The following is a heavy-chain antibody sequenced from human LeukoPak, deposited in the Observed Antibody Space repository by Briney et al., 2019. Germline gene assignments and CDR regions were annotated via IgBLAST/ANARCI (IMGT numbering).Heavy chain of an antibody. Sequence: GGSLRLSCAASGFTFSSYVMHWVRQAPGKGLEWFSYISSSGSTIYYADSVKGRFTISRDNAKNSLYLQMNSLRAEDTAVYYCARVVSSSWYGAGYYYYMDVWGKGTTVTVSS. J-gene: IGHJ6*03. CDR1: GFTFSSYV. CDR2: ISSSGSTI. V-gene: IGHV3-48*04. CDR3: ARVVSSSWYGAGYYYYMDV. D-gene: IGHD6-13*01.